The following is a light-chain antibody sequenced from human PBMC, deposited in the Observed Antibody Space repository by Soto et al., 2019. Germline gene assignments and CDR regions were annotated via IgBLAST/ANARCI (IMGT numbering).Light chain of an antibody. CDR2: DVS. J-gene: IGLJ1*01. Sequence: QSVLTQPASVSGSPGQSVTISCTGTSSDVGGHHYVSWYQQHPDKAPKLMIYDVSNRPSGVSNRFSGSKSGNTASLTISGLQAEDEADYYCSSYTSRVSYIFGTGTKVTVL. V-gene: IGLV2-14*03. CDR3: SSYTSRVSYI. CDR1: SSDVGGHHY.